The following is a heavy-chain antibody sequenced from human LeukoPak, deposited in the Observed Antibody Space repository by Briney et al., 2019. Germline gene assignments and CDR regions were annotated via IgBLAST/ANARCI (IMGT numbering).Heavy chain of an antibody. J-gene: IGHJ5*02. V-gene: IGHV4-59*01. CDR3: ARGDYDTLTGYWNWFDP. CDR1: GGSFSGYY. CDR2: IYYSGTT. Sequence: SETLSLTCAVYGGSFSGYYWNWIRQSPGKGLEWIGYIYYSGTTKYNPSLTSRVTISVDTSKNQFSLKLNSVTAADTAVYFCARGDYDTLTGYWNWFDPWGQGTLVTVSS. D-gene: IGHD3-9*01.